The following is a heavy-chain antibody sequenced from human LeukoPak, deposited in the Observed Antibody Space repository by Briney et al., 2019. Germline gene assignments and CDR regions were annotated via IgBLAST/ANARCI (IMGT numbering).Heavy chain of an antibody. J-gene: IGHJ4*02. CDR3: AKGKVRNGATIAYFDY. CDR2: ISYEGKNK. Sequence: RRSLTLSCAASGFTFTSYGMHWVRPPPGKGREWVAVISYEGKNKEYVDSVKGRFTISRDNPKNTLYLQMTGLRTEDTAVYYCAKGKVRNGATIAYFDYWGQGTLVTVSS. V-gene: IGHV3-30*18. CDR1: GFTFTSYG. D-gene: IGHD1-26*01.